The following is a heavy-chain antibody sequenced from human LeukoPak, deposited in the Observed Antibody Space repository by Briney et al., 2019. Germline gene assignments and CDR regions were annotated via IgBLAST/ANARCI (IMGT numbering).Heavy chain of an antibody. V-gene: IGHV4-59*08. Sequence: SETLSLTCTVSGDSMNNYYWSWIRQSPGRGLEWIGYIYYSGSTKYNPSLKSRVTISVDMSKNQFSLKLSSVTAADTAVYYCARHRGSGSPYFDYWGQGTLVTVFS. D-gene: IGHD3-10*01. CDR2: IYYSGST. CDR3: ARHRGSGSPYFDY. CDR1: GDSMNNYY. J-gene: IGHJ4*02.